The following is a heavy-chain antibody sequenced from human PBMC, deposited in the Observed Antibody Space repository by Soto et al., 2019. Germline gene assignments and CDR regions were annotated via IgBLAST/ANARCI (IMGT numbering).Heavy chain of an antibody. CDR3: ARGRYSSGLFDP. CDR1: GGSFSGYY. J-gene: IGHJ5*02. Sequence: PSETLSLTCAVSGGSFSGYYWSWIRQPPGKGLEWIGEINHSGSTNYNPSLKSRVTISVDTSKNQFSLKLSSVTAADTAVYYCARGRYSSGLFDPWGQGTLVTVSS. CDR2: INHSGST. D-gene: IGHD6-19*01. V-gene: IGHV4-34*01.